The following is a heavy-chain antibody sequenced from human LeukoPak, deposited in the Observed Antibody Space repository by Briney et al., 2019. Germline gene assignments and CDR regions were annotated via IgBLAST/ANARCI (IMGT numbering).Heavy chain of an antibody. Sequence: GASVKVSCKVSGYTLTELSIHWVRQAPGKGLEWMGGFDPEDGETIYAQKFQGRVTMTEDTSTDTAYMELSSLRSEDTAVYYCATGRCGGDCYASDFDYWGQGTLVRLL. CDR3: ATGRCGGDCYASDFDY. CDR2: FDPEDGET. D-gene: IGHD2-21*02. V-gene: IGHV1-24*01. CDR1: GYTLTELS. J-gene: IGHJ4*02.